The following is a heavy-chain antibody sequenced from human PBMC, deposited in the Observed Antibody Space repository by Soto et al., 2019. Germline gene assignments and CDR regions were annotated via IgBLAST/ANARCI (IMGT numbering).Heavy chain of an antibody. J-gene: IGHJ6*02. CDR1: GYXFTSYG. V-gene: IGHV5-51*01. CDR3: ARQAYYGSGRVALLDV. Sequence: XEXLKISCKDSGYXFTSYGIGWVRQMPGKGLEWMWNIYPGDSDTRYSPSFQGQVTISAEKSISTDYLQWSSLKASETALYYCARQAYYGSGRVALLDVWGQGTTGTVSS. CDR2: IYPGDSDT. D-gene: IGHD3-10*01.